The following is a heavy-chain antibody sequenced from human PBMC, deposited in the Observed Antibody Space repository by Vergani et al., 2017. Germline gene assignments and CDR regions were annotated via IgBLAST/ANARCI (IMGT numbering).Heavy chain of an antibody. CDR2: ISSSGSTI. Sequence: QVQLVESGGGLVKPGGSLRLSCAASGFTFSDYYMSWIRQAPGKGLEWVSYISSSGSTIYYADSVKGRFTISRDNAKNSLYLQMNSLRAEDTAVYYCAREAAISTIFGQERPRRFDYWGQGTLVTVSS. J-gene: IGHJ4*02. CDR3: AREAAISTIFGQERPRRFDY. CDR1: GFTFSDYY. V-gene: IGHV3-11*01. D-gene: IGHD3-3*01.